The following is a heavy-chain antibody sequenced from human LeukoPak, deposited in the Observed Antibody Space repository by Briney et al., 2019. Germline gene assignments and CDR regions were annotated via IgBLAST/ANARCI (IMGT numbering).Heavy chain of an antibody. Sequence: GASVKVSCKASGYTFTSYYMHWVRQAPGQGLEWMGIINPSGGSTSYAQKFQGRVTMTRDTSTSTVYMELSSLRSEDTAVYYCASFRPKSYDFWSGYSNDAFDIWGQGTMVTASS. V-gene: IGHV1-46*03. D-gene: IGHD3-3*01. CDR3: ASFRPKSYDFWSGYSNDAFDI. J-gene: IGHJ3*02. CDR2: INPSGGST. CDR1: GYTFTSYY.